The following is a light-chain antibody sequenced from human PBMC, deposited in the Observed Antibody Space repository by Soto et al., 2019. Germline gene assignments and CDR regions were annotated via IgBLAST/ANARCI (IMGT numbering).Light chain of an antibody. V-gene: IGKV4-1*01. CDR1: QSVLYSANNKNY. CDR2: WAS. Sequence: DIVMTQSPDSLAVSLGERATINCKSSQSVLYSANNKNYLAWYQQKPGQPPKLLISWASTRESGVPDRFSGSGSGTDFTLTISSLQAEDVAVYYCQQYYSTPYTFGQGTKLAIK. CDR3: QQYYSTPYT. J-gene: IGKJ2*01.